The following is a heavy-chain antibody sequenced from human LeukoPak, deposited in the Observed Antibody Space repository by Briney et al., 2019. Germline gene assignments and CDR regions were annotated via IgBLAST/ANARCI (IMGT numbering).Heavy chain of an antibody. D-gene: IGHD3-3*01. V-gene: IGHV4-4*07. CDR2: IYTSGST. CDR1: GGSISSYY. CDR3: ARDAVYDFWSGYYYYYYYMDV. J-gene: IGHJ6*03. Sequence: SETLSLTCTVSGGSISSYYWSWIRQPAGKGLEWIGRIYTSGSTNYNPSLKSRVTMSVDTSKNQFSLKLSSVTAADTAVYYCARDAVYDFWSGYYYYYYYMDVWGKGTTVTVS.